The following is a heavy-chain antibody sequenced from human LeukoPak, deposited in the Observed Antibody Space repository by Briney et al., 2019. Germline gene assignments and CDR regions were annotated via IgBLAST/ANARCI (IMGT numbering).Heavy chain of an antibody. J-gene: IGHJ4*02. CDR2: ISYDGSNK. CDR1: GFTFSSYG. D-gene: IGHD6-19*01. Sequence: PGRPLRLSCAASGFTFSSYGMHWVRQAPGKGLEWVAVISYDGSNKYYADSVKGRFTLSRDNSKNTLYLQMNRLRAEDTAVYYCAKDGGRGSSGWYSGPGLDYWGQGTLVTVSS. CDR3: AKDGGRGSSGWYSGPGLDY. V-gene: IGHV3-30*18.